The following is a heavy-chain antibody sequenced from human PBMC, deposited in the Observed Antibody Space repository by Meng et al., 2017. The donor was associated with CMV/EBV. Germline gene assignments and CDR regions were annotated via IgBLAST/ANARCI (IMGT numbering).Heavy chain of an antibody. Sequence: CSVSGGSISCGGYYSRWVRQPPGKGLEWIGYIYYSVNTYYNPSLKSRVSISVDTSKNQFSLKVSSVTAADTAVYYCASTGDSVNWFDPWGQGTLVTVSS. D-gene: IGHD7-27*01. CDR3: ASTGDSVNWFDP. CDR2: IYYSVNT. V-gene: IGHV4-30-4*08. J-gene: IGHJ5*02. CDR1: GGSISCGGYY.